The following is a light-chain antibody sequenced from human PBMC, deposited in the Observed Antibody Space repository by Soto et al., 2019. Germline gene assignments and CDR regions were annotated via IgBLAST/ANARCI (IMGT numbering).Light chain of an antibody. V-gene: IGKV3-20*01. J-gene: IGKJ4*01. CDR1: QRFRGL. Sequence: IVLTKSPGTLSLSQGEGATLSFRASQRFRGLLAWYQQKPGQAPRLLIYGASSRATGIPDRFSGSGSGTVFTLTISRLEPEDFAVYYCQKYGSSPLTCGGG. CDR3: QKYGSSPLT. CDR2: GAS.